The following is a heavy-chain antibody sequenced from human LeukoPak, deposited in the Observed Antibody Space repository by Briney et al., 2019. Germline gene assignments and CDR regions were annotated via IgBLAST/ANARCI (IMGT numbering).Heavy chain of an antibody. CDR3: ARGRTPAVTTPFDS. V-gene: IGHV3-23*01. J-gene: IGHJ4*02. CDR2: ISGSGGST. Sequence: PGGSLRLSCAASGFTFNTYGMSWVRQAPGKGLEWVPTISGSGGSTYYVDSVKGRFTISRDNSKNTLYLQMNSLRAEDTAVYYCARGRTPAVTTPFDSWGQGTLVTVSS. D-gene: IGHD4-17*01. CDR1: GFTFNTYG.